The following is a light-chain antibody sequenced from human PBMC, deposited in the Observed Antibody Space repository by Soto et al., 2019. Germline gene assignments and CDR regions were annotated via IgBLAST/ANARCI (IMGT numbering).Light chain of an antibody. CDR3: QQYNNWPWT. Sequence: EIVMTQSPATLSVSPGXRATLSCRASQSVNSDLAWYQQKPGQAPRLLISGASDRATGIPARFSGSGSGTQFTLTISSLQSEDFALYYCQQYNNWPWTFGQGTKVDIK. V-gene: IGKV3-15*01. CDR2: GAS. J-gene: IGKJ1*01. CDR1: QSVNSD.